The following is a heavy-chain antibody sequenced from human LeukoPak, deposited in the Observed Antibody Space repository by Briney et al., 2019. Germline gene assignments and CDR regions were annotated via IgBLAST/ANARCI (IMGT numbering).Heavy chain of an antibody. D-gene: IGHD3/OR15-3a*01. J-gene: IGHJ4*02. Sequence: PGGSLTLSCAASGFTFRSYWMSWVRQAPGKGLEWVANINQDGSEKYYVVSVKGRFTISRDNGKNSLYLQMNSLRAEDTAVYYCARDGLPFDYWGQGTLVTVSS. CDR2: INQDGSEK. CDR3: ARDGLPFDY. V-gene: IGHV3-7*01. CDR1: GFTFRSYW.